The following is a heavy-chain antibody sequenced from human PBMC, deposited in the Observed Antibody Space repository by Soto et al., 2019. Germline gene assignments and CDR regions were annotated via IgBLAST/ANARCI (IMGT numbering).Heavy chain of an antibody. J-gene: IGHJ5*02. Sequence: KPSETLSLTCSVSGGSISNTYYSWIWIRQPPGKGREWIGEINDNGSTYYSHSLKSRVTISVDPSKNQMSLKLTSVTAADRAVYYCARSGSRGQLRDWFDPWGHGSLVP. D-gene: IGHD3-10*01. CDR2: INDNGST. CDR1: GGSISNTYYS. CDR3: ARSGSRGQLRDWFDP. V-gene: IGHV4-39*01.